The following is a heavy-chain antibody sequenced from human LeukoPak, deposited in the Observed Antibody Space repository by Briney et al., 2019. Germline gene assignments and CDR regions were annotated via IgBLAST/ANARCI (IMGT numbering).Heavy chain of an antibody. J-gene: IGHJ6*02. CDR1: GGTFSSYA. CDR3: ARGNGSGSYYLEFYTGYYYYYGMDV. CDR2: IIPILGIA. V-gene: IGHV1-69*04. Sequence: SVKVSCKASGGTFSSYAISWVRQAPGQGLEWMGRIIPILGIANYAQKFQGRVTITEDKSTSTAYMELSSLRSEDTAVYYCARGNGSGSYYLEFYTGYYYYYGMDVWGQGTTVTVSS. D-gene: IGHD3-10*01.